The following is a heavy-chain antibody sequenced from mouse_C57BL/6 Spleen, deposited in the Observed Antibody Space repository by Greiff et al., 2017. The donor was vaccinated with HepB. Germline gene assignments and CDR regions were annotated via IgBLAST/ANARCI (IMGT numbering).Heavy chain of an antibody. V-gene: IGHV5-16*01. CDR3: ARGGDYFVMDY. CDR2: INYDGSST. CDR1: GFTFSDYY. J-gene: IGHJ4*01. Sequence: EVMLVESEGGLVQPGSSMKLSCTASGFTFSDYYMAWVRQVPEKGLEWVANINYDGSSTYYLDSLKSRFIISRDNAKNILYLQMSSLKSEDTATYYCARGGDYFVMDYWGQGTSVTVSS.